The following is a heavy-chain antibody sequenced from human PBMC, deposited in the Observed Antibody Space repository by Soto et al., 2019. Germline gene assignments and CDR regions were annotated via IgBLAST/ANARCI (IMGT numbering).Heavy chain of an antibody. CDR1: GFIITSFA. CDR2: ISASGGST. J-gene: IGHJ4*02. D-gene: IGHD1-26*01. CDR3: AKVLSSGSYSGALEY. Sequence: LRLSFVASGFIITSFAISWVRQAPGKGLEWASAISASGGSTYADSVKGRFTISRDNSKNTLYLQMNSLRVEDTAVYYCAKVLSSGSYSGALEYWGQGALVTVSS. V-gene: IGHV3-23*01.